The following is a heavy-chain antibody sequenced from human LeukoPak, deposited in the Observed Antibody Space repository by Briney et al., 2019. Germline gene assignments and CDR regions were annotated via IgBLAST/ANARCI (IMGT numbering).Heavy chain of an antibody. CDR2: IIPIFGTA. Sequence: SVKVSCKASGGTFSSYAISWVRQAPGQGLEWMGGIIPIFGTANYAQKFQGRVTITADESTSTAYMELSSLRSEDTAVYYCAREKPLDFWSGYQSAYYYYFGMVVWGQGTTVSVSS. V-gene: IGHV1-69*13. D-gene: IGHD3-3*01. J-gene: IGHJ6*02. CDR3: AREKPLDFWSGYQSAYYYYFGMVV. CDR1: GGTFSSYA.